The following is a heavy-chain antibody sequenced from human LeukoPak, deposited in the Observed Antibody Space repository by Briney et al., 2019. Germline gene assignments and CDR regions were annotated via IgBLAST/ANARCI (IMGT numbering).Heavy chain of an antibody. D-gene: IGHD2-2*01. Sequence: ASVKVSCKASRYTFTGYYMHWVRQAPGQGLEWMGWINPNSGGTNYAQKFQGRVTMTRDTSISTAYMELSRLRSDDTAVYYCASYRCSSTSCYGGPYYYYYMDVWGKGTTVTVSS. V-gene: IGHV1-2*02. CDR3: ASYRCSSTSCYGGPYYYYYMDV. CDR1: RYTFTGYY. CDR2: INPNSGGT. J-gene: IGHJ6*03.